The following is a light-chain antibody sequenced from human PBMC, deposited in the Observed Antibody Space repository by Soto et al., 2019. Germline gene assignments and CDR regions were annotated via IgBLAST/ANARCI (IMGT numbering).Light chain of an antibody. CDR3: QQLNFFPIT. J-gene: IGKJ5*01. CDR2: AAS. V-gene: IGKV1-9*01. CDR1: QGISSF. Sequence: DIQMTQSPSSLSAYVGDRVTITCRASQGISSFLAWYQQKPGRAPKLLIYAASTLQSGVPSRFSGSGSGTVFTLTITSLQPEDFATYYCQQLNFFPITFGQGTRLEIK.